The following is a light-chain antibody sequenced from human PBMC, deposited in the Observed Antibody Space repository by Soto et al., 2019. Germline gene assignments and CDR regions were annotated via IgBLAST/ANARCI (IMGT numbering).Light chain of an antibody. V-gene: IGKV1-5*01. CDR3: QQYDNLPLT. J-gene: IGKJ4*01. Sequence: DIQMTQSPSTLSSSLGDRVTITCRASQSISSWFAWYQQKPGKAPKLLIYDASSLESGVPSRFSGSGSGTDFTFTISSLKNEDIATYYCQQYDNLPLTFGGGTKVDIK. CDR1: QSISSW. CDR2: DAS.